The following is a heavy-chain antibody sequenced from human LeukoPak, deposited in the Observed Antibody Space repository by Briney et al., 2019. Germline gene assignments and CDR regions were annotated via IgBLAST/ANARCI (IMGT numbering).Heavy chain of an antibody. CDR2: IIPFFGTA. Sequence: SVEVSCKASGGTFSSYAISWVRQAPGQGLEWMGGIIPFFGTANFAQKFQGRVTITADESTSTAYMELSSLRSEDTAVYYCALLDTAMVPIAEYFHHWGQGTLVTVSS. D-gene: IGHD5-18*01. CDR3: ALLDTAMVPIAEYFHH. CDR1: GGTFSSYA. V-gene: IGHV1-69*13. J-gene: IGHJ1*01.